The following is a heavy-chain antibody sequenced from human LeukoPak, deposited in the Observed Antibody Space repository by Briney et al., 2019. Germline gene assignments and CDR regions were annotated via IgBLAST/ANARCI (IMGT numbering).Heavy chain of an antibody. CDR3: ARGGAILTGPNY. D-gene: IGHD3-9*01. CDR2: ISSSGSTI. CDR1: GFTFSSYE. J-gene: IGHJ4*02. V-gene: IGHV3-48*03. Sequence: GGSLRLSCAASGFTFSSYEMNWVRQAPGKGLEWVSYISSSGSTIYYADSVKGRFTISRDNAKNSLYLQMNSLRAEDTDVYYCARGGAILTGPNYWGQGTLVTVSS.